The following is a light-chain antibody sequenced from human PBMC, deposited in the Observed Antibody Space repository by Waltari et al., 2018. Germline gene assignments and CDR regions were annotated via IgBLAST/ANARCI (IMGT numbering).Light chain of an antibody. V-gene: IGKV1-16*01. CDR2: AAS. J-gene: IGKJ3*01. CDR3: QHYSNYPFT. CDR1: QDISSY. Sequence: IQMTQSPSSLSASVGDRVTITCRASQDISSYLAWFQQKPGKAPKSLISAASSLQSGVPSRFSGSGSGTDFTLTISSVQPEDFATYYCQHYSNYPFTFGPGTKVDIK.